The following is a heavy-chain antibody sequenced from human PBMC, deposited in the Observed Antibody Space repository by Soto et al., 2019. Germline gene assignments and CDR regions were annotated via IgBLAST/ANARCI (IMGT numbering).Heavy chain of an antibody. J-gene: IGHJ5*02. V-gene: IGHV3-48*01. CDR2: ISSSSSTI. Sequence: GGSLRLSCAASGFTFSSYSMNWVRQAPGKGLEWVSYISSSSSTIYYADSVKGRFTISRDNAKNSLYLQMNSLRAEDTAVYYCALGRITMVRGVLSVRFDPWGQGTLVTVSS. D-gene: IGHD3-10*01. CDR3: ALGRITMVRGVLSVRFDP. CDR1: GFTFSSYS.